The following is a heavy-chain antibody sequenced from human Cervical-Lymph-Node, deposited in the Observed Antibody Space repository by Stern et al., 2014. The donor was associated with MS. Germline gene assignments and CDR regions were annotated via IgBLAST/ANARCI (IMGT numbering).Heavy chain of an antibody. V-gene: IGHV5-51*01. D-gene: IGHD2-2*01. CDR1: GYSFPSYW. Sequence: EVQLVQSGAEVKKPGESLKISCKGSGYSFPSYWIGWVRQMPGKGLEGMGLLYGDDSDTRYSPSFQGQVTMSADKSTNVAFLQWTSLKSSDTAIYYCVRHSHCSPTRCYPSWFDPWGQGTLVIVSS. CDR2: LYGDDSDT. CDR3: VRHSHCSPTRCYPSWFDP. J-gene: IGHJ5*02.